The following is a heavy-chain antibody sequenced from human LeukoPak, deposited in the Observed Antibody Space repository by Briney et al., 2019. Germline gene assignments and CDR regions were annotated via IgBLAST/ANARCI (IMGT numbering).Heavy chain of an antibody. D-gene: IGHD3-22*01. V-gene: IGHV3-23*01. J-gene: IGHJ4*02. CDR2: ISGSGGTA. Sequence: SGGSLGLSCAASGFTFSIYAMSWVRQAPGKGLEWVSAISGSGGTAYYADSVKGRFTISRDNSKNTLYLQMNSLRAEDTAVYYCAKKGYYDGSGYYMYYFDHWGQGTLVTVSS. CDR3: AKKGYYDGSGYYMYYFDH. CDR1: GFTFSIYA.